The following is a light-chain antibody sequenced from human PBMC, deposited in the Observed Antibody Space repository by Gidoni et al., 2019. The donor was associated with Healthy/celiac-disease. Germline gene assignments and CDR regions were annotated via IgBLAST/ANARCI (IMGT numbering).Light chain of an antibody. CDR2: DAS. CDR1: QSVSSY. V-gene: IGKV3-11*01. Sequence: EIVLTQSTATLSLSPGERATLSCRASQSVSSYLAWYQQKTGQAPRLLIYDASNRATGIPARFSGSGSGTDFTLTISSLEPEDFAVYYCQQRSNWPPSLTFGGGTKVEIK. CDR3: QQRSNWPPSLT. J-gene: IGKJ4*01.